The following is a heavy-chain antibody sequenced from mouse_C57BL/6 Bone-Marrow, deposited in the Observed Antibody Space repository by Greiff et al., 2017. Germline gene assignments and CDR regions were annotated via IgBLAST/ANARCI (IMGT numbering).Heavy chain of an antibody. V-gene: IGHV1-50*01. D-gene: IGHD2-3*01. CDR2: IAPSDSYT. J-gene: IGHJ3*01. Sequence: QVQLQQPGAELVKPGASVKLSCKASGYTFTSYWMQWVKQRPGQGLEWIGEIAPSDSYTNYNQKFKGKATLTGDTSSSTAYMQLSSLTSEDSAVYYCASEGIYDGYGAWFAYWGQGTLVTVSA. CDR3: ASEGIYDGYGAWFAY. CDR1: GYTFTSYW.